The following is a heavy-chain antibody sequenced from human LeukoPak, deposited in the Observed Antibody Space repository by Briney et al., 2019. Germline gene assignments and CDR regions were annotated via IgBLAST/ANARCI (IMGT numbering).Heavy chain of an antibody. CDR1: GYTFTSYG. CDR2: ISAYNGNT. J-gene: IGHJ4*02. Sequence: ASVKVSCKASGYTFTSYGISWVRQAPRQGLEWMGWISAYNGNTNYAQRLQGRVTMTTDTSTSTAYMELRSLRSDDTAVYYCAREGAGGSYVGGATDYWGQGTLVTVSS. V-gene: IGHV1-18*01. CDR3: AREGAGGSYVGGATDY. D-gene: IGHD3-16*01.